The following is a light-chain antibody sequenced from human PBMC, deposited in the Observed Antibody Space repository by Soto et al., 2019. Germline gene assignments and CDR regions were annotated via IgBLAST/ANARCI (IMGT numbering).Light chain of an antibody. CDR2: DVS. V-gene: IGLV2-14*01. CDR3: RSYTTSGSLV. Sequence: QSALTQPASVSGSPGQSITISCTGTSSDVGGYNYVSWYQQHPGKAPKLMIYDVSKRPSGVSNRFSGSKSGNTASLTISGLQAEDEADYYCRSYTTSGSLVFGGGTKLTVL. CDR1: SSDVGGYNY. J-gene: IGLJ2*01.